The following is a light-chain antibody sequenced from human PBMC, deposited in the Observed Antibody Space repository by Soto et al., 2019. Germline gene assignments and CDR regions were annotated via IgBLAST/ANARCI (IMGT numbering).Light chain of an antibody. V-gene: IGKV4-1*01. Sequence: DIVMTQSPDSLAVSLGERATINCKSSQSVLHSSHNENYVVWYQQKPGQPPKLLIYWASTRESGVPDRFSGSGSGTDFTLTISSLQAEDVAVYYCQQYYSTPYTFGQGTKLEIK. CDR3: QQYYSTPYT. CDR1: QSVLHSSHNENY. J-gene: IGKJ2*01. CDR2: WAS.